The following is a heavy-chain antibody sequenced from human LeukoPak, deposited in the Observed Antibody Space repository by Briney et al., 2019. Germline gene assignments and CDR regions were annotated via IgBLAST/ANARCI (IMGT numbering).Heavy chain of an antibody. Sequence: GGSLRLSCAASGLTFSDYYMSWIRQAPGKGLEWVSYISSSGNTLYYADSVKGRFTISRDNAKNSLYLQMNSLRAEDTAVYYCARGYYDSSGYWYFDYWGQGTLVTVSS. D-gene: IGHD3-22*01. CDR2: ISSSGNTL. J-gene: IGHJ4*02. V-gene: IGHV3-11*01. CDR3: ARGYYDSSGYWYFDY. CDR1: GLTFSDYY.